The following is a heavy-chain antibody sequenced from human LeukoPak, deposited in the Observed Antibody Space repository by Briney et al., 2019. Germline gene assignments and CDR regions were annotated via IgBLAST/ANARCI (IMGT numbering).Heavy chain of an antibody. CDR2: INPSGGST. CDR1: GYTFTSYY. D-gene: IGHD6-13*01. V-gene: IGHV1-46*01. CDR3: ARDIGSSSSAHYYFDY. J-gene: IGHJ4*02. Sequence: GASVKVSCKASGYTFTSYYMYWVRQAPGQGLEWMGIINPSGGSTSYAQKFQGRVTMTRDTSTSTVYMELSSLRSEDTAVYYCARDIGSSSSAHYYFDYWGQGTLVTVSS.